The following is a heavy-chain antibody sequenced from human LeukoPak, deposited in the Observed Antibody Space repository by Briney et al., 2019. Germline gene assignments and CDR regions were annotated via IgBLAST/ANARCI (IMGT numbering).Heavy chain of an antibody. J-gene: IGHJ6*03. CDR1: GFTFSSYA. CDR3: AKPSGYYMPYYYYYMDV. D-gene: IGHD3-3*01. V-gene: IGHV3-23*01. CDR2: ISGSGGST. Sequence: GGSLRLSCAASGFTFSSYAMSWVRQAPGKGLEWVSAISGSGGSTYYADSAKGRFTISRDNSKNTLYLQMNSLRAEDTAVYYCAKPSGYYMPYYYYYMDVCGKGTTVTVSS.